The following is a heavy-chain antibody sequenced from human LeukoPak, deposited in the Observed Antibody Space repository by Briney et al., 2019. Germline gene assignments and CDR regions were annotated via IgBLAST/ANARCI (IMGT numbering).Heavy chain of an antibody. CDR1: GFTFSSYA. D-gene: IGHD3-16*02. CDR3: ARVYYDYVWGSYRRYFDY. J-gene: IGHJ4*02. Sequence: GRSLRLSCAAPGFTFSSYAMHWVRQAPGKGLEWVAVISYDGSNKYYADSVKGRFTISRDNSKNTLYLQMNSLRAEDTAVYYCARVYYDYVWGSYRRYFDYWGQGTLVTVSS. CDR2: ISYDGSNK. V-gene: IGHV3-30-3*01.